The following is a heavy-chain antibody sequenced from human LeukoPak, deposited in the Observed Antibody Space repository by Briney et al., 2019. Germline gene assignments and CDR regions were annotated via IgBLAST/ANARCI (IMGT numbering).Heavy chain of an antibody. CDR3: ARAIRGSKIASRYYIYYMDI. D-gene: IGHD3-10*01. CDR1: GGTFSSYA. Sequence: ASVKVSCKASGGTFSSYAINWVRRAPGQGLEWMGGIIPIFDTTNYAQNFQGRVTITADKSTNTAYMELSSLRSEDTAVYYCARAIRGSKIASRYYIYYMDIWGKGTTVTVSS. V-gene: IGHV1-69*06. CDR2: IIPIFDTT. J-gene: IGHJ6*03.